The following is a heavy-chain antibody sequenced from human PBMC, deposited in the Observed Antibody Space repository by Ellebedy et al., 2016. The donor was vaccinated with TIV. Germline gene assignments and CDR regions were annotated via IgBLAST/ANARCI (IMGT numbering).Heavy chain of an antibody. Sequence: GGSLRRSXAASGFIFNNYWMSWVRQAPGKGLEWVANIKEDGSEKYYVDSVKGRFTISRDNAKNSLFLQMNSLRADDTAVYFCARDKGAMSTTLGSRFDYWGQGNLVSVSS. CDR2: IKEDGSEK. CDR1: GFIFNNYW. V-gene: IGHV3-7*01. J-gene: IGHJ4*02. D-gene: IGHD3-10*01. CDR3: ARDKGAMSTTLGSRFDY.